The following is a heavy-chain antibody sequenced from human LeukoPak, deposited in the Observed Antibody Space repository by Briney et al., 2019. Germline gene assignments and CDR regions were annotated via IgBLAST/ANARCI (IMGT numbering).Heavy chain of an antibody. V-gene: IGHV3-73*01. CDR3: AKGLYGDYVRCFDY. Sequence: GGSLKLSCAASGFTFSDSAVHWARQASGKGLEWVGRIRSKANSYATAYAASVKGRFTISRDDSKNTAYLQMNSLKTEDTAVYYCAKGLYGDYVRCFDYWGQGTLVTVSS. D-gene: IGHD4-17*01. CDR1: GFTFSDSA. J-gene: IGHJ4*02. CDR2: IRSKANSYAT.